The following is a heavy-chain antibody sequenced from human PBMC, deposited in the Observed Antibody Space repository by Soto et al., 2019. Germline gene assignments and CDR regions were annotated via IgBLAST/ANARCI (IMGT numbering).Heavy chain of an antibody. J-gene: IGHJ5*02. V-gene: IGHV3-20*04. CDR2: INWNGGST. CDR3: ARDPPYYYDSGSYWFDP. D-gene: IGHD3-10*01. Sequence: PGGSLRLSCAASGFTFDDYGMSWVRQAPGKGLEWVSGINWNGGSTGYADSVKGRFTISRDNAKNSLYLQMNSLRAEDTALYYCARDPPYYYDSGSYWFDPWGQGTLVTVSS. CDR1: GFTFDDYG.